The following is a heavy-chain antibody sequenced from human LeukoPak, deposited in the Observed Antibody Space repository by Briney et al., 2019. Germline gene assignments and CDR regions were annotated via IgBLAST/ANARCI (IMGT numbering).Heavy chain of an antibody. CDR1: GFTFSSYW. J-gene: IGHJ4*02. V-gene: IGHV3-74*01. D-gene: IGHD4-17*01. Sequence: PGGSLRLSCAASGFTFSSYWMHWVRQAPGKGLVWVSRINSDGSSTSYADSVKGRFTISRDNAKNTLYLQMSSLRAEDTAVYYCVKDPRASRIYGDLDYWGQGTLVTVSS. CDR3: VKDPRASRIYGDLDY. CDR2: INSDGSST.